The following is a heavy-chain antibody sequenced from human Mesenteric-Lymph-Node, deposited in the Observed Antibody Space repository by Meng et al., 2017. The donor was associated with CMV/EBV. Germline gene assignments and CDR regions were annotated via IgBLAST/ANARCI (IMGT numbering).Heavy chain of an antibody. CDR3: ARVTGPIDY. J-gene: IGHJ4*02. Sequence: VSCKASGYTFTAYYIHWVRQATGQGLEWMGWMNPNSGNTGSAQKFQGRVTMTRDISISTAYMELSSLRSEDTAVYYCARVTGPIDYWGQGTLVTVSS. V-gene: IGHV1-8*02. CDR1: GYTFTAYY. D-gene: IGHD3-9*01. CDR2: MNPNSGNT.